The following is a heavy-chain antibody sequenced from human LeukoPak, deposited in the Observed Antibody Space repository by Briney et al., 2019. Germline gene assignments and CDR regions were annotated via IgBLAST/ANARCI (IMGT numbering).Heavy chain of an antibody. V-gene: IGHV1-18*01. J-gene: IGHJ4*02. Sequence: AASVKVSCKASGYTFTSYGISWVRQAPGQGLEWMGWISAYNGNTNYAQKLQGRVTMTTDTSTSTAYMELRSLRSDDTAVYYCARTSNQLLIRGLVSDYWGQGTLVTVSS. CDR1: GYTFTSYG. CDR3: ARTSNQLLIRGLVSDY. D-gene: IGHD2-2*01. CDR2: ISAYNGNT.